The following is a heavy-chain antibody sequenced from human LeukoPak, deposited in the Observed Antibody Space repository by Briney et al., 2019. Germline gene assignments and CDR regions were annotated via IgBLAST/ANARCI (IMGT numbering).Heavy chain of an antibody. Sequence: GGSLRLSCAASGFTFSSYAMGWVRQAPGKGLEWVSAVSVSGSSTDYADPVKGRFTISRDNSKNTVSLQVNSLRAEDTAVYYCAKGSHFANCGQGTLVTVSS. CDR1: GFTFSSYA. CDR3: AKGSHFAN. J-gene: IGHJ4*02. V-gene: IGHV3-23*01. CDR2: VSVSGSST.